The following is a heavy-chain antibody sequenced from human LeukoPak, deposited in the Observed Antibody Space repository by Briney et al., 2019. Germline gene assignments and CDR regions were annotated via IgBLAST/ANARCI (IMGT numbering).Heavy chain of an antibody. Sequence: GESLKISCKGSGYGFSSYWIGWVRQMPGKGLEWMGIIYPGDSETRYSPTFQGQVTLSADKSISTAYLQWSSLRASDTAMYYCARHDQLGEQALSIIYWSQGTPVTVSS. D-gene: IGHD7-27*01. J-gene: IGHJ4*02. CDR2: IYPGDSET. V-gene: IGHV5-51*01. CDR1: GYGFSSYW. CDR3: ARHDQLGEQALSIIY.